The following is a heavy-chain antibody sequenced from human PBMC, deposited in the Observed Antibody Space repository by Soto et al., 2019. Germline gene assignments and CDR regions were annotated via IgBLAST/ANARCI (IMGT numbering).Heavy chain of an antibody. CDR3: ARGHDSSGYYGVYFDY. CDR1: GFTFSSYE. V-gene: IGHV3-48*03. CDR2: IGGSGSKI. J-gene: IGHJ4*02. Sequence: PGGSLRLSCAASGFTFSSYEMNWVRQAPGKGLEWVSYIGGSGSKIYYADSVKGRFTISRDNAKNSLYLQMNSLRAEDTAVYYCARGHDSSGYYGVYFDYWGQGALVTVSS. D-gene: IGHD3-22*01.